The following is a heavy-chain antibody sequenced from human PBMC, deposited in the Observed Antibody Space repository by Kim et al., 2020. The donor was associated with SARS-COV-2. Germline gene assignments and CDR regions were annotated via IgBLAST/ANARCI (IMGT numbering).Heavy chain of an antibody. Sequence: GGSLRLSCAASGFTFSSYGMHWVRQAPGKGLEWVAVIWYDGSNKYYADSVKGRFTISRDNSKNTLYLQMNSLRAEDTAVYYCAKGAYYYDSSGLEDCGQGTLVTVSS. CDR2: IWYDGSNK. J-gene: IGHJ4*02. D-gene: IGHD3-22*01. CDR3: AKGAYYYDSSGLED. CDR1: GFTFSSYG. V-gene: IGHV3-33*06.